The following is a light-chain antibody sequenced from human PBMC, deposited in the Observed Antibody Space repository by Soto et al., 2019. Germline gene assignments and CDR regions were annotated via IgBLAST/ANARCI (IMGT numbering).Light chain of an antibody. V-gene: IGKV2-28*01. Sequence: MVVTQSPLSLPVTPGEPASISCRSSQSLLHSNGYNYLDWYLQKRGQSPQLLIYLGSNRASGVPDRFSGIGSGTDFTLKISRVEAEDVGIYYCMQALQTPSAFGPGTKVDIK. CDR1: QSLLHSNGYNY. CDR2: LGS. J-gene: IGKJ3*01. CDR3: MQALQTPSA.